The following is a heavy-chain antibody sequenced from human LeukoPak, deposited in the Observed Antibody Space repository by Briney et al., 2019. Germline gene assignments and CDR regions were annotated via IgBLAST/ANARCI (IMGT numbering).Heavy chain of an antibody. CDR2: IYHSGST. CDR3: ARAGRDIIVVPAAIEFDY. Sequence: SETLSLTCAVSGYSISSGYYWGWIRQPPGKGLEWIVSIYHSGSTYYNPSFKRRVTMSVDTSKNQFSLKLSSVTAADTAVYYCARAGRDIIVVPAAIEFDYWGQGTLVTVSS. CDR1: GYSISSGYY. D-gene: IGHD2-2*01. J-gene: IGHJ4*02. V-gene: IGHV4-38-2*01.